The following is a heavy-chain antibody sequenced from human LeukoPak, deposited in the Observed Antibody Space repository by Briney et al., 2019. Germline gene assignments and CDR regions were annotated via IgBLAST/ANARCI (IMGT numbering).Heavy chain of an antibody. J-gene: IGHJ4*02. CDR2: INPNSGGT. CDR1: GYTFTGYY. V-gene: IGHV1-2*02. Sequence: ASVKVSCKASGYTFTGYYMHWVRQAPGQGLEWMGWINPNSGGTNYAQKFQGRVTITRNTSISTAYMELSSLRSEDTAVYYCARGPPGDFWSGYDSHFDYWGQGTLVTVSS. CDR3: ARGPPGDFWSGYDSHFDY. D-gene: IGHD3-3*01.